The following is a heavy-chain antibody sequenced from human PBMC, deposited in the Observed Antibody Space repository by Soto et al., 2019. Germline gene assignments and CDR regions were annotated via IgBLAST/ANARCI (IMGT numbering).Heavy chain of an antibody. CDR2: INAGNGNT. CDR3: ARSIVVVTALDY. V-gene: IGHV1-3*01. CDR1: GYTFTSYG. J-gene: IGHJ4*02. Sequence: RASVKVSCKASGYTFTSYGISWVRQAPGQGLEWMGWINAGNGNTKYSQKFQGRVTITRDTSASTAYMELSSLRSEDTAVYYCARSIVVVTALDYWGQGTLVTVSS. D-gene: IGHD2-21*02.